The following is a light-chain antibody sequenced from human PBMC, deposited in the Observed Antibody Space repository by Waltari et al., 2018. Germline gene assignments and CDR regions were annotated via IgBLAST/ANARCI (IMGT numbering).Light chain of an antibody. Sequence: EIVLTQSPATLSLSPGERVTLSCRASSTVNRDLAWYQHKPGQAPRLLVYDSPTRATGIPARFSGSGSDRDFTLTISSVEPEDFGVYYCQQRTLWPLTFGGGTKVDI. CDR3: QQRTLWPLT. CDR1: STVNRD. CDR2: DSP. J-gene: IGKJ4*01. V-gene: IGKV3-11*02.